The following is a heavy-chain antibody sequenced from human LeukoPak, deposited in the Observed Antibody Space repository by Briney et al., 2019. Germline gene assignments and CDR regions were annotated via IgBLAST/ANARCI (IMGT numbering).Heavy chain of an antibody. CDR1: AYTFSNYD. V-gene: IGHV1-8*03. D-gene: IGHD5-18*01. Sequence: ASVKVSCKASAYTFSNYDIHWVRQATGQGLEWMGWIDPNSGNTGYAQKFQGRVTITWDTSITTAYMELSSLRSEDTAVYYCAREVGYSYGYGDYWGQGTLVTVSS. J-gene: IGHJ4*02. CDR3: AREVGYSYGYGDY. CDR2: IDPNSGNT.